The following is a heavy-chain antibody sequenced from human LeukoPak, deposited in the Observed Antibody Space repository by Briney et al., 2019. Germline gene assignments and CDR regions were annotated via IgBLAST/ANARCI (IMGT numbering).Heavy chain of an antibody. J-gene: IGHJ3*02. CDR3: ARELWFGELVRAFDI. Sequence: ASVKVSCKASGYTFTSYAMNWVRQAPGQGLEWMGWINTNTGNPTYAQGFTGRFVFSLDTSVSTAYLQISRLKAEDTAVYYCARELWFGELVRAFDIWGQGTMVTVSS. D-gene: IGHD3-10*01. CDR2: INTNTGNP. CDR1: GYTFTSYA. V-gene: IGHV7-4-1*02.